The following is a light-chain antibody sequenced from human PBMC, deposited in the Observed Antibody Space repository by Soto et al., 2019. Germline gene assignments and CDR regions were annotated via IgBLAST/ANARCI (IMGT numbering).Light chain of an antibody. CDR1: SRDMGSYSL. Sequence: QSALTQPASVSGSPGQSITISCTGTSRDMGSYSLVSWYQQHPGKAPKLIIYEGTKRPSGVSNRFSGSKSGNTASLTISGLQAEDEATYHCCSFARSSTSLFGGGTKLTVL. V-gene: IGLV2-23*01. CDR2: EGT. CDR3: CSFARSSTSL. J-gene: IGLJ2*01.